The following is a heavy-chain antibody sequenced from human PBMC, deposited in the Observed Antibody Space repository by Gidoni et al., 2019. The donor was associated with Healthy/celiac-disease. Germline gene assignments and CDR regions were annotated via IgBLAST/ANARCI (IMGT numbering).Heavy chain of an antibody. Sequence: QVTLKESGPVLVKPTETLTLTCTVSGFSLSNARMGVPWLLQPPGKALEWIAHIFSNDEKSYSTSLKSRLTISKDTSKSQVVLTMTNMDPVDTATYYCARIIGDVDCSSTSCYRYYYYGMDVWGQGTTVTVSS. CDR2: IFSNDEK. V-gene: IGHV2-26*01. CDR3: ARIIGDVDCSSTSCYRYYYYGMDV. J-gene: IGHJ6*02. CDR1: GFSLSNARMG. D-gene: IGHD2-2*02.